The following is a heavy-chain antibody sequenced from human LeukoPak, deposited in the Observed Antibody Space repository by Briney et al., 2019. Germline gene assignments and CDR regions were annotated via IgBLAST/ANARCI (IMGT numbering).Heavy chain of an antibody. CDR2: ITTTSSVT. D-gene: IGHD6-13*01. CDR1: GFNFVSYN. Sequence: GGSLRLSCAASGFNFVSYNMNWVRKAPGKGLGWVSYITTTSSVTYYADSVKGRFTISRDNDDNSLYLLMNSLRAEDTAVYYCARSWGSWSRNPLDFWGQGTLVTVSS. CDR3: ARSWGSWSRNPLDF. V-gene: IGHV3-48*01. J-gene: IGHJ4*02.